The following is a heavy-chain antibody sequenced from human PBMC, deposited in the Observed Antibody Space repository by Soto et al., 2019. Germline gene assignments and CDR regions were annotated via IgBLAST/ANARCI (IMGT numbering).Heavy chain of an antibody. CDR2: IYYSGTT. J-gene: IGHJ4*02. CDR3: ARRAWNYVFDY. V-gene: IGHV4-39*01. D-gene: IGHD1-7*01. CDR1: GGSISSSSYY. Sequence: SETLSLTCTVPGGSISSSSYYWGWIRQPPGKGLEWIGSIYYSGTTYYNPSLKSRVTMSVDTSKNQFSLKLSSVTAADTAVYYCARRAWNYVFDYWGQGTLVTVSS.